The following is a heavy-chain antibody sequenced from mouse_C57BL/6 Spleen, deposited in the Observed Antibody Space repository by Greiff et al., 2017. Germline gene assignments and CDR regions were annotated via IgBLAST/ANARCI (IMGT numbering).Heavy chain of an antibody. D-gene: IGHD3-2*02. J-gene: IGHJ2*01. V-gene: IGHV1-69*01. CDR1: GYTFTSYW. CDR2: IDPSDSYT. Sequence: QVQLQQPGAELVMPGASVKLSCKASGYTFTSYWMHWVKQRPGQGLEWIGEIDPSDSYTNYNQKFKGKSTLTVDKSSSTAYMQLSSLTSEDSAVYYWAKTAQATDDYWGQGTTLTVSS. CDR3: AKTAQATDDY.